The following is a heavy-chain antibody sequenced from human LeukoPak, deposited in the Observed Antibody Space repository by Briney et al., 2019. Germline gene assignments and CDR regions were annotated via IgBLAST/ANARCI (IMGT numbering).Heavy chain of an antibody. CDR2: IYYSGST. V-gene: IGHV4-59*08. CDR3: ARVFYGSGSSRRSTYYYGMDV. D-gene: IGHD3-10*01. CDR1: GGSISSYY. Sequence: PSETLSLTCTVSGGSISSYYWSWIRQPPGKGLEWIGYIYYSGSTNYNPSLKSRVTISVDTSKNQFSLKLSSVTAADTAVYYCARVFYGSGSSRRSTYYYGMDVWGQGTTVTVSS. J-gene: IGHJ6*02.